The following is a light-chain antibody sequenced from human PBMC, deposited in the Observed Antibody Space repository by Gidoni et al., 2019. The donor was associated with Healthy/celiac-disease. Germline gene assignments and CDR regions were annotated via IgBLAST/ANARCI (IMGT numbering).Light chain of an antibody. CDR3: QQRGRWPLT. J-gene: IGKJ4*01. V-gene: IGKV3-11*01. Sequence: ELVLTQSPATLSLSPGERATLSCRPSQSLGTFLVWYQHKPGQAPRLLIYGASTRSTGVPARFSGAGSGTDFTLTIASLEPEDFAIYYCQQRGRWPLTFGGGTRVEI. CDR1: QSLGTF. CDR2: GAS.